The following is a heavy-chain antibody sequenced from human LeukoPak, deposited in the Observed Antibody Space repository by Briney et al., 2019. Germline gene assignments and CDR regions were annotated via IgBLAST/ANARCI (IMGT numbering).Heavy chain of an antibody. CDR1: GFTFSSYS. D-gene: IGHD3-10*01. CDR3: AKGLSMVRGVIMGPHPFDY. V-gene: IGHV3-21*04. CDR2: ISSSSSYI. J-gene: IGHJ4*02. Sequence: PGGSLRLSCAASGFTFSSYSMNWVRQAPGKGLEWVSSISSSSSYIYYADSVKGRFTISRDNSKDTLYLQMNSLRAEDTAVYYCAKGLSMVRGVIMGPHPFDYWGQGTLVTVSS.